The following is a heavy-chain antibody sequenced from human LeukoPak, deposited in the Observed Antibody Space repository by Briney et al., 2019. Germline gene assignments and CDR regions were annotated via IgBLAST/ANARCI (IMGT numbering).Heavy chain of an antibody. J-gene: IGHJ4*02. V-gene: IGHV1-2*06. CDR1: GYTFTGYY. Sequence: ASVKVSCKASGYTFTGYYMHWVRQAPGQGLEWMGRINPNSGGTNYAQKFQGRVTMTRDTSISTAYMELSRLRSDDTAVYYCARGGSRDSYYDFWSGYSDLVRWGQGTLVTVS. D-gene: IGHD3-3*01. CDR3: ARGGSRDSYYDFWSGYSDLVR. CDR2: INPNSGGT.